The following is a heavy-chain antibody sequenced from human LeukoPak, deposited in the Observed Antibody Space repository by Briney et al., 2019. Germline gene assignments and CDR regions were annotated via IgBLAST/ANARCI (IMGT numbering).Heavy chain of an antibody. D-gene: IGHD5-12*01. CDR3: ARGRGYSGQADLDY. Sequence: GASVKVSCKVSGYTXTELSMHWVRQAPGKGLEWMGWISAYNGNTNYAQKLQGRVTMTTDTSTSTAYMELRSLRSDDTAVYYCARGRGYSGQADLDYWGQGTLVTVSS. V-gene: IGHV1-18*01. J-gene: IGHJ4*02. CDR1: GYTXTELS. CDR2: ISAYNGNT.